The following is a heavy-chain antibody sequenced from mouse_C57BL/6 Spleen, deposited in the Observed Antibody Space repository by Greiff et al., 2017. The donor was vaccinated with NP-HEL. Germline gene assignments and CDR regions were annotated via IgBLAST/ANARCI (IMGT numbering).Heavy chain of an antibody. CDR3: ALFITTDWYFDV. CDR1: GYPFTSYW. D-gene: IGHD1-1*01. V-gene: IGHV1-64*01. Sequence: QVQLQQPGAELVKPGASVKLSCKASGYPFTSYWMHWVKQRPGQGLEWIGMIHPNSGSTNYNEKFKSKATLTVDKSSSTAYMQLSSLTSEDSAVYYCALFITTDWYFDVWGTGTTVTVSS. J-gene: IGHJ1*03. CDR2: IHPNSGST.